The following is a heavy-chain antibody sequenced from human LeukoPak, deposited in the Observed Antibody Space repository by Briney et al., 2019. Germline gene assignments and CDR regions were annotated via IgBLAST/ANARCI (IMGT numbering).Heavy chain of an antibody. J-gene: IGHJ5*02. Sequence: SETLSLTCTVSGFSISSGSYWGWIRQSPGKALEWIGSTYHSGSTFYNPSLRSRVTMSVDTSKNEFSLELTSVTAADTAVYYCVRNVTALTPQRNSNWIDPWGQGTLVIVSS. CDR2: TYHSGST. CDR3: VRNVTALTPQRNSNWIDP. V-gene: IGHV4-38-2*02. CDR1: GFSISSGSY. D-gene: IGHD4-17*01.